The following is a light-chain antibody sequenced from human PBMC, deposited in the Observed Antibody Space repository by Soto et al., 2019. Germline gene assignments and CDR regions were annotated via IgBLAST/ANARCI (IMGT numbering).Light chain of an antibody. J-gene: IGLJ2*01. CDR3: SSYTSSSTLV. V-gene: IGLV2-14*01. Sequence: ALTQPASVSESPGQSITISCTGTSSDVGGYNYVSWYQQHPGKAPKLMIYAVNNRPSGVSNRFSGSKSGNTASLTISGLQAEDEADYYCSSYTSSSTLVFGGGTKLTVL. CDR2: AVN. CDR1: SSDVGGYNY.